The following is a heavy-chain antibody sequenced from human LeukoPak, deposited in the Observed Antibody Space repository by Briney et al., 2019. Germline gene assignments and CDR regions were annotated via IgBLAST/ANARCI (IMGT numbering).Heavy chain of an antibody. CDR3: ARAVIGTTSAAFDI. J-gene: IGHJ3*02. CDR2: ISRDGSNT. Sequence: GGSLRLSCAASGFTFSSYWMHWVRQAPRKELVWVSHISRDGSNTNYADSVKGRFTISRDNAKNTLSLEMNSLRAEDTGVYYCARAVIGTTSAAFDIWGQGTMITVSS. V-gene: IGHV3-74*01. CDR1: GFTFSSYW. D-gene: IGHD1-20*01.